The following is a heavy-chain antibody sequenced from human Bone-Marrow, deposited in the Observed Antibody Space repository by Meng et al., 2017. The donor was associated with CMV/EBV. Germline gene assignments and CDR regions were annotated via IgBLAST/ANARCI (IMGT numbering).Heavy chain of an antibody. D-gene: IGHD2-15*01. CDR3: ARAYLVVGGAFDI. CDR1: GGFISSYY. J-gene: IGHJ3*02. V-gene: IGHV4-59*01. CDR2: IYYSGST. Sequence: SETLSLTCTVSGGFISSYYWSWIRQPPGKGLEWIGYIYYSGSTNYNPSIKSRVTISVDTSKIQFSLKLSSVTAADTAVYYGARAYLVVGGAFDIWGQGTMVTVSS.